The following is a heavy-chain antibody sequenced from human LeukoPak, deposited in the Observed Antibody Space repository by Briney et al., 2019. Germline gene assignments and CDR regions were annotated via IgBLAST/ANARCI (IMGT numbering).Heavy chain of an antibody. D-gene: IGHD3-22*01. CDR3: ARALNEWLLPNDY. J-gene: IGHJ4*02. CDR2: ISHDGSDT. V-gene: IGHV3-30*07. Sequence: AGGSLRLSCAASGFTFPNYALHWVRQAPGKGLEWVAVISHDGSDTFYADSVKGRFTISRDNSKNTVSLLVSSLRAHDTAVYYCARALNEWLLPNDYWGQGTLVTVSS. CDR1: GFTFPNYA.